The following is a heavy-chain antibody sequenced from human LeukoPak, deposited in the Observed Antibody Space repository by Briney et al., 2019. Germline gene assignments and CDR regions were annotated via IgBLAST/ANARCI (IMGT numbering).Heavy chain of an antibody. CDR2: IIPIFGTA. V-gene: IGHV1-69*13. CDR1: GGTFSSYA. Sequence: ASVKVSCKAPGGTFSSYAISWVRQAPGQGLEWMGGIIPIFGTANYAQKFQGRVTITADESTSTDYMELSSLRSEDTAVYYCARARLRGPKANWFDPWGQGTLVTVSS. J-gene: IGHJ5*02. CDR3: ARARLRGPKANWFDP. D-gene: IGHD3-10*01.